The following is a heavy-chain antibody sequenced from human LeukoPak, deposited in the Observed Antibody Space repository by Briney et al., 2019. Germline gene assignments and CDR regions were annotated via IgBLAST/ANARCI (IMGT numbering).Heavy chain of an antibody. D-gene: IGHD2-2*01. V-gene: IGHV1-18*01. CDR3: ATGIVVVPAAI. CDR2: ISAYNGNT. CDR1: GYTFTSYG. Sequence: ASVKASCKASGYTFTSYGISWVRQAPGQGLEWVGWISAYNGNTNYAQKLQGRVTMTTDTSTSTAYMELRSLRSDDTAVYYCATGIVVVPAAIWGQGTLVTVSS. J-gene: IGHJ4*02.